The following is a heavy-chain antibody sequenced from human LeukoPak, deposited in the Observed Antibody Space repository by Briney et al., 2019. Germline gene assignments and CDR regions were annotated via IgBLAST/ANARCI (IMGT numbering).Heavy chain of an antibody. Sequence: GGSLRLSCAASGFTFSSYAMSWVRQAPGKGLEWVSAISGSGGSTYYADSVKGRFTISRDNSKNTLYLQMNSLRAEDTAVYYCAKGDRIRTAAAGYYGMDVWGQGTTVTVSS. CDR1: GFTFSSYA. V-gene: IGHV3-23*01. J-gene: IGHJ6*02. D-gene: IGHD6-13*01. CDR2: ISGSGGST. CDR3: AKGDRIRTAAAGYYGMDV.